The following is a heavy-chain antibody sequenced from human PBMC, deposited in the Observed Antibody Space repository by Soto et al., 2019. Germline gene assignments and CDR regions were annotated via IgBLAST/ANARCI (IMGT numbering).Heavy chain of an antibody. D-gene: IGHD1-1*01. V-gene: IGHV4-31*03. CDR1: GGSISSGGYY. Sequence: PSETLSLTCTVSGGSISSGGYYWSWIRQHPGKGLEWIGYIYYSGSTYYNPSLKSRVTLSVDTSKNQFSLKLSSVTASDTAVYYCASQRYPKAAFDYWGQGTLVTVSS. CDR3: ASQRYPKAAFDY. CDR2: IYYSGST. J-gene: IGHJ4*02.